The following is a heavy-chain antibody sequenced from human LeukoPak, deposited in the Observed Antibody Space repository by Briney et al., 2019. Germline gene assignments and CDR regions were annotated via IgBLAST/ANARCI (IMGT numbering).Heavy chain of an antibody. CDR3: ARLPLYCSATTCYLNYFDF. J-gene: IGHJ4*02. D-gene: IGHD2-2*01. CDR2: VYYSRST. CDR1: GGSFSTYY. Sequence: SETLSLTCTVSGGSFSTYYWSWIRQPPGKGLEWVGYVYYSRSTNCNPFLKSRVTISVDTAKYPFPLKLSSVTAAYTAVYYCARLPLYCSATTCYLNYFDFWGQGTLVTVSS. V-gene: IGHV4-59*01.